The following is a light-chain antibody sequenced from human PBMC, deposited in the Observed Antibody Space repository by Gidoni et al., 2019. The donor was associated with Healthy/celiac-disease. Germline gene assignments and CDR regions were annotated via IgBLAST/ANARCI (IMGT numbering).Light chain of an antibody. Sequence: EIVLTQSPATLSLSPGERATISCGASQSVSSRYLAWYQQKPGLAPRLLIYDASSRSTCIPDRFSGSGSETDFPLTISRLEPEDFAVYYCQQYGSSPPVTFGQGTRLEIK. CDR2: DAS. CDR1: QSVSSRY. CDR3: QQYGSSPPVT. V-gene: IGKV3D-20*01. J-gene: IGKJ5*01.